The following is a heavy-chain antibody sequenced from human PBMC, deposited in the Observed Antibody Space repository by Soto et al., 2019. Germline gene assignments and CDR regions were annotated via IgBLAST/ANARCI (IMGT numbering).Heavy chain of an antibody. D-gene: IGHD2-2*01. CDR2: TSFDGSHK. J-gene: IGHJ3*02. V-gene: IGHV3-30*18. CDR3: AKGYCSISSCYDDALDI. CDR1: GFIFSNYG. Sequence: GGSLRLSCAASGFIFSNYGMHWVRQAPGKGLEWVAVTSFDGSHKYYPDSVKGRFTISRDNSKNTLYLQMDSLRAEETAVYYCAKGYCSISSCYDDALDIWGQGTMVTVSS.